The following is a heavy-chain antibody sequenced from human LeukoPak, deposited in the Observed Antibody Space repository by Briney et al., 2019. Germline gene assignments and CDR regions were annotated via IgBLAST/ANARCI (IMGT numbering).Heavy chain of an antibody. V-gene: IGHV4-34*01. CDR3: ARDGSGSYLNWFDP. CDR1: GGSFNGYY. Sequence: SETLSLTCAVYGGSFNGYYWSWIRQPPGKGLEWIGEINHSGSTNYNPSLKSRVTISVDTSKNQFSLKLSSVTAADTAVYYCARDGSGSYLNWFDPWGQGTLVTVSS. D-gene: IGHD3-10*01. CDR2: INHSGST. J-gene: IGHJ5*02.